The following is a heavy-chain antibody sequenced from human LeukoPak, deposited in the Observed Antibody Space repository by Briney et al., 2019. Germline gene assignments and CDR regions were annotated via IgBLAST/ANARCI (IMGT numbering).Heavy chain of an antibody. CDR3: AREWQPRGGFDP. V-gene: IGHV4-34*01. Sequence: SETLSLTCAVYGGSFSGYYWSWIRQPPGKGLEWIGEINHSGSTNYNPSLKSRVTISVDTSKNQFSLKLSSVTAADTAVYYCAREWQPRGGFDPRGQGTLVTVYS. J-gene: IGHJ5*02. CDR2: INHSGST. CDR1: GGSFSGYY. D-gene: IGHD1-26*01.